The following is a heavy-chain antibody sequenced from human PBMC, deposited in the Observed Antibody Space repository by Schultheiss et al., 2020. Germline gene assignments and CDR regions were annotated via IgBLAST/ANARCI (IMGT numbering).Heavy chain of an antibody. V-gene: IGHV3-74*01. CDR1: GFTFSSYW. J-gene: IGHJ6*02. D-gene: IGHD3-22*01. Sequence: GGSLRLSCAASGFTFSSYWMHWVRQAPGKGLVWVSRINSDGSSTSYADSVKGRFTISRDNAKNTLYLQMNSLRAEDTAVYYCARGSSMHYDKGDHYYYGMDVWGQGTTVTVSS. CDR2: INSDGSST. CDR3: ARGSSMHYDKGDHYYYGMDV.